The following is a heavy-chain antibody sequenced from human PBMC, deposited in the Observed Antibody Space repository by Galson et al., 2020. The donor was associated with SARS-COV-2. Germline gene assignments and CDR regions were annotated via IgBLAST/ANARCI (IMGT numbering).Heavy chain of an antibody. CDR2: ISSSSSTI. J-gene: IGHJ6*03. Sequence: GGSLRLSCAASGFTFSSYSMNCVRQAPGKGLEWVSYISSSSSTIYYADSVKGRFTISRDNAKNSLYLQMNSLRAEDTAVYYFARAPDYYYYYMDVWGKGTTVTISS. CDR1: GFTFSSYS. V-gene: IGHV3-48*01. CDR3: ARAPDYYYYYMDV.